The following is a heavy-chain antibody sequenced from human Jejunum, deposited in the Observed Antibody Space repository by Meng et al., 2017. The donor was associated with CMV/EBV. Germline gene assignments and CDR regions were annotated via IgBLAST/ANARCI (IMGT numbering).Heavy chain of an antibody. CDR1: GGSINSGNYY. J-gene: IGHJ4*02. Sequence: QGARQESGPGLVKPSQTLSLTCTVSGGSINSGNYYRSWIRQPAGKGLEWIGRIYTSGSTNYNPSLQSRVAISLDTSKNLFSLKLSSVTAADTAVYYCAVGAVAGTGYWGQGILVTVSS. CDR3: AVGAVAGTGY. CDR2: IYTSGST. D-gene: IGHD6-19*01. V-gene: IGHV4-61*02.